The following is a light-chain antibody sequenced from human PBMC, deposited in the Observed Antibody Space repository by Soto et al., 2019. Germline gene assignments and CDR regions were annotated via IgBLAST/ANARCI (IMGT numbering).Light chain of an antibody. V-gene: IGKV1-27*01. CDR3: LKYSKVPWM. CDR2: AAS. Sequence: DIQMTQSPSSLSSSLGARVTITCRASQDISDYLAWYQQKPGNPPNLLISAASTLQSGVPSRFEVSGYGTDFTLTLTSRQPEEVATYYCLKYSKVPWMFGQGTKLEI. J-gene: IGKJ1*01. CDR1: QDISDY.